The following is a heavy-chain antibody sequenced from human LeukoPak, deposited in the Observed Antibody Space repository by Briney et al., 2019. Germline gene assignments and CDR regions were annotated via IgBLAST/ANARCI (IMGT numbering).Heavy chain of an antibody. CDR2: IHYSGST. Sequence: SETLSLTCTVSGGSISSYYWSWIRQPPGKGLEWIGYIHYSGSTNYNPSLKSRVTISVDTSKNQFSLKLSSVTAADTAVYYCARGYYWYFDLWGRGTLVTVSS. CDR1: GGSISSYY. J-gene: IGHJ2*01. V-gene: IGHV4-59*01. CDR3: ARGYYWYFDL.